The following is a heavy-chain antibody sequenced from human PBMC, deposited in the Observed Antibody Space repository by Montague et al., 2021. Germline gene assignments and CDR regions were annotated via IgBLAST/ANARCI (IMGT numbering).Heavy chain of an antibody. CDR2: IHHRGSIYYDPTT. Sequence: SETLSLTCAVYGGSFNAYYWSWIRQSPRKGLEWIGEIHHRGSIYYDPTTDYNTSLQRPVTIAVDASKNQFSLILRSVTAADTAVYYCASHSVGVESYYNGLDDWGRGTPVIVSS. CDR3: ASHSVGVESYYNGLDD. D-gene: IGHD3-10*01. J-gene: IGHJ6*02. CDR1: GGSFNAYY. V-gene: IGHV4-34*01.